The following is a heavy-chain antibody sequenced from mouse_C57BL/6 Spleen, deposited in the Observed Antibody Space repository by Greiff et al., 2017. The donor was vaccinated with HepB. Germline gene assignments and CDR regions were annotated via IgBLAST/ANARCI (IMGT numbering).Heavy chain of an antibody. CDR1: GYSFPGYY. D-gene: IGHD2-4*01. J-gene: IGHJ4*01. CDR2: INPSTGGT. Sequence: VQLQQSGPELVKPGASVKISCKASGYSFPGYYMNWVKQSPEKSLEWIGEINPSTGGTTYNQKFKAKATLTVDKSSSTAYMQLKSLTSEDSAVYYCARWVYDYAGMDDWGQGTSVTVSS. CDR3: ARWVYDYAGMDD. V-gene: IGHV1-42*01.